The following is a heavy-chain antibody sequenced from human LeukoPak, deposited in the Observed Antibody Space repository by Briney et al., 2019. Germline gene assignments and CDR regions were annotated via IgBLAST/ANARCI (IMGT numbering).Heavy chain of an antibody. D-gene: IGHD3-10*01. CDR1: GYTFTSYG. V-gene: IGHV1-18*04. CDR3: ARDWTIANMVRELDY. CDR2: ISAYNGNT. J-gene: IGHJ4*02. Sequence: GASVKVSCKASGYTFTSYGISWVRQAPGQGLEWMGWISAYNGNTNYAQKLQGRVTMTTDTSTSTAYMELRSLRSDDTAVYYCARDWTIANMVRELDYWSQGTLVTVPS.